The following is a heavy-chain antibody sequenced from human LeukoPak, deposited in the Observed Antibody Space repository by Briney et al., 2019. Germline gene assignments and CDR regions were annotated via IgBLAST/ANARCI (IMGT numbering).Heavy chain of an antibody. CDR1: GGTLSSYG. V-gene: IGHV1-69*05. Sequence: SVKVSCKASGGTLSSYGISWVRPAPGQGLEWMGGIIPIFGTANYAQKFQGRVTMTRDTSTSTVYMELSSLRSEDTAVYYCARAYDFPDYWGQGTLVTVSS. J-gene: IGHJ4*02. CDR2: IIPIFGTA. CDR3: ARAYDFPDY. D-gene: IGHD3-3*01.